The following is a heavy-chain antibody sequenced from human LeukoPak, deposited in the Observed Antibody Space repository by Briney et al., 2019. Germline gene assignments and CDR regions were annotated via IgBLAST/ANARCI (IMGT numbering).Heavy chain of an antibody. CDR1: GGTFSSYA. J-gene: IGHJ4*02. CDR2: IIPIFGIA. Sequence: SVKVSCKASGGTFSSYAISWVRQAPGQGLEWMGRIIPIFGIANYAQKFQGRVTITTDESTSTAYMELSSLRSEDTAVYYCARERRMAPEAAYYFDYWGQGTLVTVSS. CDR3: ARERRMAPEAAYYFDY. V-gene: IGHV1-69*05. D-gene: IGHD5-24*01.